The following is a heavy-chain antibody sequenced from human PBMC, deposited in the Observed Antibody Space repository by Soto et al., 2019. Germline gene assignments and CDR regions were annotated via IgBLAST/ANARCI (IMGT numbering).Heavy chain of an antibody. V-gene: IGHV1-69*13. CDR2: IIPIFGTS. Sequence: SVKVSCKASGGTFSSYAISWVRQAPGQGLEWMGGIIPIFGTSNYAQKFQGRVTITADESTSTAYMELSSLRSEDTAVYYCARGGSPGYYYGMDVWGQGATVTVSS. CDR3: ARGGSPGYYYGMDV. CDR1: GGTFSSYA. J-gene: IGHJ6*02.